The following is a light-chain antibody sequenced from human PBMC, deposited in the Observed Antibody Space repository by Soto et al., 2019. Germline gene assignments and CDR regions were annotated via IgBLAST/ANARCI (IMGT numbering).Light chain of an antibody. Sequence: DIVLAQSPVPLPATPGEPGAISCNANLSLLHNNGYNYLDWYVQKPGQSPQVMLYLGYTRASGVPDRFSGSGSGTDFTLKISRVEAEDVGVYYCMQALQTPPWTFGQGTKVDI. J-gene: IGKJ1*01. CDR2: LGY. CDR3: MQALQTPPWT. CDR1: LSLLHNNGYNY. V-gene: IGKV2-28*01.